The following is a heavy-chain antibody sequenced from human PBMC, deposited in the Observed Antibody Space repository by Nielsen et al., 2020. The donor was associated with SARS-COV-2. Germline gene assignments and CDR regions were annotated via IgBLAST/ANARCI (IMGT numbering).Heavy chain of an antibody. V-gene: IGHV1-18*01. CDR3: ARLGVVVARPYYYYGMDV. CDR2: ISAYNGNT. CDR1: GYTFNSYG. J-gene: IGHJ6*02. Sequence: ASVKVSCKASGYTFNSYGISWVRQAPGQGLEWMGWISAYNGNTNYAQKLQGRVTMTTDTSTSTAYMELRSLRSDDTAVYYCARLGVVVARPYYYYGMDVWGQGTTVTVSS. D-gene: IGHD2-15*01.